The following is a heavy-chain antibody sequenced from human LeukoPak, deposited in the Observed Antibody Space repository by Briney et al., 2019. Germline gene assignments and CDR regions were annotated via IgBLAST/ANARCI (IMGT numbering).Heavy chain of an antibody. CDR1: GFTFSSYS. CDR3: AKNYYDSSGLFDY. V-gene: IGHV3-21*01. Sequence: GGSLRLSCAASGFTFSSYSMNWVRQAPGKGLEWVSSISSSSSYIYYADSVKGRFTISRDNAKNSLYLQMNSLRAEDTAVYYCAKNYYDSSGLFDYWGQGTLVTISS. CDR2: ISSSSSYI. D-gene: IGHD3-22*01. J-gene: IGHJ4*02.